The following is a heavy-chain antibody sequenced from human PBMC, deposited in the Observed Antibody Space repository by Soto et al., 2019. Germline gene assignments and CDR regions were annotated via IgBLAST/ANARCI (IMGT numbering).Heavy chain of an antibody. CDR2: IKSKSDGGTT. D-gene: IGHD3-10*01. J-gene: IGHJ6*02. CDR1: GFSFTNAW. V-gene: IGHV3-15*07. Sequence: EVQLVESGGGLVEPGGSLRLSCAASGFSFTNAWMNWVRQAPGKGLEWVGRIKSKSDGGTTDDAAPVKGRFTVSRDDSKNMLYLQMNSLKSEDTAVYYWTTLMVRRGYGMDVWGQGTTVTVSS. CDR3: TTLMVRRGYGMDV.